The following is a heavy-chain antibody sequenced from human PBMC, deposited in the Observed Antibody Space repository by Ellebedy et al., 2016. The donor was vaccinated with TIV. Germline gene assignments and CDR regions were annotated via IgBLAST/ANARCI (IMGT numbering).Heavy chain of an antibody. CDR2: IIPIFGTA. Sequence: SVKVSXXASGGTFSSYAISWVRQAPGQGLVWMGGIIPIFGTANYAQKFQGRVTITADESTSTAYMELRSLRSDDTAVYYCARDLGYCSSTSCPPPYWGQGTLVTVSS. V-gene: IGHV1-69*13. CDR3: ARDLGYCSSTSCPPPY. D-gene: IGHD2-2*01. CDR1: GGTFSSYA. J-gene: IGHJ4*02.